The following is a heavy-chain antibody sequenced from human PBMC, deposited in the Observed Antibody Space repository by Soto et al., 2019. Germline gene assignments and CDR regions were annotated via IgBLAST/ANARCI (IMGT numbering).Heavy chain of an antibody. CDR3: ARREYDILTGYDMVH. CDR2: ISGSSTYI. CDR1: GFTFSSDT. Sequence: EVQLVESGGGLVKPGGSLRLSCAASGFTFSSDTMNWVRQAPGKGLEWVSSISGSSTYIYYADSVKGRFTISRDNAKNSLYLQMNSLRAEDTAVYYCARREYDILTGYDMVHWGQGTLVTVSS. J-gene: IGHJ4*02. V-gene: IGHV3-21*06. D-gene: IGHD3-9*01.